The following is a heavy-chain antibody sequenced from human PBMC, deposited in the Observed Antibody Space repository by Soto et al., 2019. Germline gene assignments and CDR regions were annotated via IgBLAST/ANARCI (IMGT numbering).Heavy chain of an antibody. CDR2: ISSSDSTI. V-gene: IGHV3-11*01. J-gene: IGHJ4*02. Sequence: GGSLGLSCAASGFTFSDYYMSWIRQAPGKGLEWVSYISSSDSTIYYEESVKGRFTISRENAKKSMYLQMNSLIAEDTAVYYCARDGPYPGGSYYFDYWGQGTLVTVSS. D-gene: IGHD1-26*01. CDR3: ARDGPYPGGSYYFDY. CDR1: GFTFSDYY.